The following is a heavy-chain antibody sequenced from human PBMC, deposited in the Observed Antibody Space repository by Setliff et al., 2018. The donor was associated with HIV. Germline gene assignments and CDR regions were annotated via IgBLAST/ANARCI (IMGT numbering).Heavy chain of an antibody. CDR2: INPNSGGT. CDR3: ARGVGINYYYYYGMDV. Sequence: ASVKVSCKTSGDTFRTDAISWVRLAPGQGLEWMGWINPNSGGTNYAQKFQGRVTMTRDTSISTAYMELSRLRSDDTAVYYCARGVGINYYYYYGMDVWGQGTTVTVSS. V-gene: IGHV1-2*02. J-gene: IGHJ6*02. CDR1: GDTFRTDA. D-gene: IGHD1-26*01.